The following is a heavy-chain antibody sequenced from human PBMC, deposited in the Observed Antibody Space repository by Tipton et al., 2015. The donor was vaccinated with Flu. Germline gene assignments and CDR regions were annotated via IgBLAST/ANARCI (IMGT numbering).Heavy chain of an antibody. V-gene: IGHV4-61*02. CDR2: IYATGDT. Sequence: TLSLTCTASGGSVSSGRYYWSWLRQTAGKGLEWIGRIYATGDTNYNPSLESRVTISVDTSKKQFSLKLKSMTAAGTAVYYCAREFLFFGELSTAYYFDSWGQATLVTVSS. CDR3: AREFLFFGELSTAYYFDS. CDR1: GGSVSSGRYY. J-gene: IGHJ4*02. D-gene: IGHD3-16*01.